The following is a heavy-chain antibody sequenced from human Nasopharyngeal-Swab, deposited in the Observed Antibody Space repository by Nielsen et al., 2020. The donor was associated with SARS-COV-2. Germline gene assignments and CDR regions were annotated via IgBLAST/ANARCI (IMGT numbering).Heavy chain of an antibody. Sequence: GESLKISCAASGFTFSKFYMSWVRQAAGKGLEWVANIKQDGSGSYYADSVKGRFTISRDNARNSLHLQMHSLRAEDTAVYYCVRDGYFDWSFGYWGQGTLVTVSS. CDR1: GFTFSKFY. D-gene: IGHD3-9*01. CDR3: VRDGYFDWSFGY. V-gene: IGHV3-7*01. CDR2: IKQDGSGS. J-gene: IGHJ4*02.